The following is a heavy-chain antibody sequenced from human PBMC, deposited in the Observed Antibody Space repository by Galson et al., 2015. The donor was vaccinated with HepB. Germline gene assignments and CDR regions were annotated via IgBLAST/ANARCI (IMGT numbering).Heavy chain of an antibody. D-gene: IGHD3-22*01. CDR3: ARDPRVDRIVVVIYAFDI. CDR2: ISAYNGNT. CDR1: GYTFTNYG. J-gene: IGHJ3*02. Sequence: SVKVSCKASGYTFTNYGISWVRQAPGQGLEWMGWISAYNGNTNYAQKLQGRVTMTTDTSTSTAYMELRSLRSDDTAVYYCARDPRVDRIVVVIYAFDIWGQGTMVTVSS. V-gene: IGHV1-18*01.